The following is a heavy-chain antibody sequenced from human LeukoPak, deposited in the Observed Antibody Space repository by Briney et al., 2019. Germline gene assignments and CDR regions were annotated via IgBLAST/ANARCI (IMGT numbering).Heavy chain of an antibody. J-gene: IGHJ5*02. CDR1: GFTFSTYG. V-gene: IGHV3-30*18. Sequence: GGSLRLSCAASGFTFSTYGMHWVRQAPGKGLEWVAVISYDGSNKNYADSVKGRFTISRDNSRNTLDLQMNSLRPEDTAVYYCAKSGYQLLAGNWFDPWGQGTLVTVSS. CDR3: AKSGYQLLAGNWFDP. D-gene: IGHD2-2*01. CDR2: ISYDGSNK.